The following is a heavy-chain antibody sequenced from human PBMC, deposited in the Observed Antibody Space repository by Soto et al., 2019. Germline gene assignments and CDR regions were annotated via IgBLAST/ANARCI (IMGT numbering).Heavy chain of an antibody. J-gene: IGHJ5*02. V-gene: IGHV3-23*01. CDR3: AKDPGNSGRYFRAPRWFDP. CDR1: GFTFSSYA. D-gene: IGHD1-26*01. CDR2: ISGSGGST. Sequence: PVGSLRLSCAASGFTFSSYAMSWVRQAPGKGLEWVSAISGSGGSTYYADSVKGRFTISRDNSKNTLYLQMNSLRAEDTAVYYCAKDPGNSGRYFRAPRWFDPWGQGTLVTGSS.